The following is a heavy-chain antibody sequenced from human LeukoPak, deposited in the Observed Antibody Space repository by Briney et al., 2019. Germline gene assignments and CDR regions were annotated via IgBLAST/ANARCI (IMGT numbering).Heavy chain of an antibody. V-gene: IGHV3-74*01. D-gene: IGHD2-2*01. J-gene: IGHJ4*02. Sequence: PGGSLRLSCAASGFTFSSYAMSWVRQAPGKGLVWVSRINSAGTYTIYADSVRGRFTISRDNAKNTLYLQMNSLRAEDTAVYYCARGVGYCSSTSCYDANLYLDYWGQGTPVTVSS. CDR1: GFTFSSYA. CDR3: ARGVGYCSSTSCYDANLYLDY. CDR2: INSAGTYT.